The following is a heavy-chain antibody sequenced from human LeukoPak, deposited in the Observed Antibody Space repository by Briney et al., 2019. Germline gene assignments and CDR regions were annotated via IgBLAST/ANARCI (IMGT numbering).Heavy chain of an antibody. J-gene: IGHJ6*02. CDR1: GYTFTSYG. CDR3: TYSSTSSPLYYYYGMDV. Sequence: ASVTVSFKASGYTFTSYGISWVRQAPGQGLAWMGWISAYNGNTNYAQKLQGRVTMTTDTSTSTAYMELRRLRSDDTAVYYCTYSSTSSPLYYYYGMDVWGQGTTVTVSS. CDR2: ISAYNGNT. D-gene: IGHD2-2*01. V-gene: IGHV1-18*01.